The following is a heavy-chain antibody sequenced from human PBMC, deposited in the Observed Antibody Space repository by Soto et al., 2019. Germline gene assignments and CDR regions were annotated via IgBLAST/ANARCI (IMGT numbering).Heavy chain of an antibody. J-gene: IGHJ6*02. D-gene: IGHD2-8*01. CDR1: GYIFTAYS. CDR3: AIPQPRYCTNGVCYGDYYYYYGMDV. V-gene: IGHV1-2*02. Sequence: ASVKVSCKASGYIFTAYSMHWVRQAPGQGLEWMGVVNPSGGSTNYAQKFQGRITMTRGTSISTAYMELSRLRSDDTAVYYCAIPQPRYCTNGVCYGDYYYYYGMDVWGQGTTVTVSS. CDR2: VNPSGGST.